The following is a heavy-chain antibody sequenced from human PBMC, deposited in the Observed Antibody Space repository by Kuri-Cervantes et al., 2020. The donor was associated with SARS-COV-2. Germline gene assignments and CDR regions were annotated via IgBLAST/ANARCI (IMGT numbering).Heavy chain of an antibody. V-gene: IGHV1-2*04. J-gene: IGHJ6*02. CDR3: ARGMVRGIIQYYYYAMDV. Sequence: ASVKVSCKASGYTFTGYYMHWVRQAPGQGLEWMGWINPNSGGTNYAQKFQGWVTMTRDTSISTAYMELSRLRSGDTAVYYCARGMVRGIIQYYYYAMDVWGQGTTVTVSS. CDR2: INPNSGGT. CDR1: GYTFTGYY. D-gene: IGHD3-10*01.